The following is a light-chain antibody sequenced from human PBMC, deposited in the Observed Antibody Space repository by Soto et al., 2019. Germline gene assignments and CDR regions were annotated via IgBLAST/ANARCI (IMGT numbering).Light chain of an antibody. Sequence: QSVLTQPPSASGTPGQRVTISCSGISSNIGSNTVNWYQQLPGTAPKLLIYSNNHRPSGVPDRFSGSKSGTSASLAISGLQSEDEADYYCAAWDDSLNGLVFGGGTKLTVL. V-gene: IGLV1-44*01. CDR2: SNN. J-gene: IGLJ2*01. CDR3: AAWDDSLNGLV. CDR1: SSNIGSNT.